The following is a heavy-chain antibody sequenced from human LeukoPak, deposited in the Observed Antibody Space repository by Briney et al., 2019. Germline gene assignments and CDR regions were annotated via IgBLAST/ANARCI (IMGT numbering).Heavy chain of an antibody. CDR2: INPSGGST. CDR3: AREGTIAAATLLFDY. J-gene: IGHJ4*02. Sequence: GASVKVSCKASGYTFTGYYMHWVRQAPGQGLEWMGIINPSGGSTSYAQKFQGRVTMTRDTSTSTVYMELSSLRSEDTAVYYCAREGTIAAATLLFDYWGQGTLVTVSS. V-gene: IGHV1-46*01. CDR1: GYTFTGYY. D-gene: IGHD6-13*01.